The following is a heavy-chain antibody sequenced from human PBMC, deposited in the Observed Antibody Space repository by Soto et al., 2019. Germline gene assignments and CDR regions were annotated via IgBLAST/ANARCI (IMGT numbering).Heavy chain of an antibody. Sequence: CEACRERFEVYFVYWALQDTGQGLEWMGWIDPNSGGTQYARKFQGRVTMTRDTSTSTAYMELSRLKSYDTAIFYFAGDSPQTTPCWAPWGQGTPVPVSS. CDR2: IDPNSGGT. CDR1: RERFEVYF. V-gene: IGHV1-2*07. J-gene: IGHJ5*02. D-gene: IGHD1-1*01. CDR3: AGDSPQTTPCWAP.